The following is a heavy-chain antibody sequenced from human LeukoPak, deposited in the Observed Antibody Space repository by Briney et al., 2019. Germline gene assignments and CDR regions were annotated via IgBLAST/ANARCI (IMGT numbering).Heavy chain of an antibody. Sequence: PGGSLRLSCAASGFTFSSYAMHWVRQAPGKGLEWVAVISYDGSNKYYADSVKGRLTISRDNSKNTLYLQMNSLRAEDTAVYYCAREYSGYDYFTRYFDYWGQGTLVTVSS. J-gene: IGHJ4*02. V-gene: IGHV3-30*04. CDR2: ISYDGSNK. D-gene: IGHD5-12*01. CDR3: AREYSGYDYFTRYFDY. CDR1: GFTFSSYA.